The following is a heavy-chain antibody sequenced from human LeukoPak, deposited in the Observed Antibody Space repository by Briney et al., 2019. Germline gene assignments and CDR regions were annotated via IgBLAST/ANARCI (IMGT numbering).Heavy chain of an antibody. J-gene: IGHJ6*02. Sequence: PGGSLRLSCVASGFTFSSYGMHWVRQAPGKGLEWVAVIWYDGSNKYYADSVKGRFTISRDNSKNTLYLQMNSLRAEDTAVYYCARDQASIVVVVAATYYYYGMDVWGQGTTVTVSS. CDR3: ARDQASIVVVVAATYYYYGMDV. CDR2: IWYDGSNK. D-gene: IGHD2-15*01. V-gene: IGHV3-33*08. CDR1: GFTFSSYG.